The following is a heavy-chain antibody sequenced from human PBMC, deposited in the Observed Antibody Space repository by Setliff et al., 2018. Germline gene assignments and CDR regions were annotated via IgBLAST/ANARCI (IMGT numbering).Heavy chain of an antibody. V-gene: IGHV4-4*09. J-gene: IGHJ4*02. CDR1: GGSISSCY. Sequence: KASETLSLTCTVSGGSISSCYWSWIRQPPGKGLEWIGYFSHSGSMNYNPSLKSRVTISVDTSKNQFSLKMSSMTAADTAVYYCARFLNPRDGYQNSPGFDFWGQGTLVTVSS. CDR2: FSHSGSM. CDR3: ARFLNPRDGYQNSPGFDF. D-gene: IGHD5-18*01.